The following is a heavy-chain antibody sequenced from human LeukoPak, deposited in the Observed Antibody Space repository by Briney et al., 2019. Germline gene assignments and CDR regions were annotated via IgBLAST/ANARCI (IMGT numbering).Heavy chain of an antibody. Sequence: SETLSLTCTVSGGSISSYYWSWIRQPPGNGLEWIGYIYYSGSTNYNPSLKSRVTISVDTSKNQFSLKLSSVTAADTAVYYCARVVDTAMAFDYWGQGTLVTVSS. CDR2: IYYSGST. D-gene: IGHD5-18*01. V-gene: IGHV4-59*01. J-gene: IGHJ4*02. CDR1: GGSISSYY. CDR3: ARVVDTAMAFDY.